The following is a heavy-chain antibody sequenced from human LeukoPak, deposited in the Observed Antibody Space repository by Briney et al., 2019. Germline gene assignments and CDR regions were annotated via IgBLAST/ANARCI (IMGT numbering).Heavy chain of an antibody. V-gene: IGHV7-4-1*02. CDR1: GYTFTIYA. CDR3: ARDYEVYYDSSGYSRPWYFNL. D-gene: IGHD3-22*01. CDR2: INTNTGNP. J-gene: IGHJ2*01. Sequence: ASVTVSFKASGYTFTIYAMNWVRQAPGQGLEWVGWINTNTGNPTYAQGFTGRFVFSLDTSVSTAYLQISSLKAEDTAVYYCARDYEVYYDSSGYSRPWYFNLWGRGTLVTVSS.